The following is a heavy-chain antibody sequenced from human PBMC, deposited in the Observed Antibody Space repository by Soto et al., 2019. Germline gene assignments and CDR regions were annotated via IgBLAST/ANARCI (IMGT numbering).Heavy chain of an antibody. Sequence: GSLRLPWVVSRFTFKHYGNKWVRPAPGKGLEWVSTVSKSDYTYYSDSVKGRFTISRDNAKNSVSLQMNTLRAEDTAVYYCAREDSIIIPAVSDFWGQGTLVTVSS. CDR1: RFTFKHYG. J-gene: IGHJ4*02. D-gene: IGHD2-2*01. CDR2: VSKSDYT. CDR3: AREDSIIIPAVSDF. V-gene: IGHV3-21*01.